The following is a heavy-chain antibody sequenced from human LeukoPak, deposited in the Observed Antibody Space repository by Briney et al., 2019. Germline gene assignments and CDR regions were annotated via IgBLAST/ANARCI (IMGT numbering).Heavy chain of an antibody. D-gene: IGHD2-21*02. Sequence: SETLSLTCAVSDGSISSSNWWSWVRQPPGKGLEWIGEIYHSGSTNYNPSLKSRVTISVGKSKNQSSLKLSSVTAADTAVYYCARDPYCGGDCPYYFDYWGQGTLVTVSS. CDR2: IYHSGST. J-gene: IGHJ4*02. CDR1: DGSISSSNW. V-gene: IGHV4-4*02. CDR3: ARDPYCGGDCPYYFDY.